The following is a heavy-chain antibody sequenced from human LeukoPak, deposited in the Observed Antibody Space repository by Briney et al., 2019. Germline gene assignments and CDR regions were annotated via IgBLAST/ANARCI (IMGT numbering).Heavy chain of an antibody. J-gene: IGHJ4*02. Sequence: PGGSLRLSCAASGFTFSSYAMSWVRQTPGKGLEWVSGIRDNGGDTYYAGSVKGRFTISRDNSKNTLYLQMNSLRAEDTALYYCAKARGYSSSSSFDYWGQGTLVTVST. D-gene: IGHD6-13*01. CDR3: AKARGYSSSSSFDY. CDR2: IRDNGGDT. V-gene: IGHV3-23*01. CDR1: GFTFSSYA.